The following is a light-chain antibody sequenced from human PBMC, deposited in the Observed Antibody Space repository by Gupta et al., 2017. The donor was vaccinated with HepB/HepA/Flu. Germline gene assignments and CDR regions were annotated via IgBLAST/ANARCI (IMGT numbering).Light chain of an antibody. Sequence: FTLQSGVPSRFSGSRSGTEFTLTIRSLQPEDFATYYCQQSYSPHLTFGGGTKIE. J-gene: IGKJ4*01. CDR3: QQSYSPHLT. CDR2: F. V-gene: IGKV1-39*01.